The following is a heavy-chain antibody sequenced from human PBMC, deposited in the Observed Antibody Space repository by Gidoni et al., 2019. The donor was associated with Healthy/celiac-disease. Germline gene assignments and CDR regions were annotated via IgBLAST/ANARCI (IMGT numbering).Heavy chain of an antibody. Sequence: EVQLVESGGGLVQPGGSLRLPCAASGFTFSSFAISWVRQAPGKGLGWVSAISGSGGSTYYADSVKGRFTISRDNSKNTLYLQMNSLRAEDTAVYYCAKGGNDYIWGSYPHYMDVWGKGTTVTVSS. CDR2: ISGSGGST. CDR1: GFTFSSFA. D-gene: IGHD3-16*02. V-gene: IGHV3-23*04. CDR3: AKGGNDYIWGSYPHYMDV. J-gene: IGHJ6*03.